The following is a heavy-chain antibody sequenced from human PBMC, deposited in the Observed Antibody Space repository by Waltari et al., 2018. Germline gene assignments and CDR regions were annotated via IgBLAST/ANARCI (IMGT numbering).Heavy chain of an antibody. CDR3: ARGSRRTDRSPVPGRQYYYGMDG. CDR2: SRNEGRER. D-gene: IGHD3-10*01. Sequence: EEQLVESGGGLVQPGDSLRLSCAASGFTFSSFWMNWVRQAPGKGPLWVLRSRNEGRERTYGESVKGRFTRSRDKARNKLYLQMNRLRAEDTGVYFCARGSRRTDRSPVPGRQYYYGMDGWGQGTTVTVSS. CDR1: GFTFSSFW. V-gene: IGHV3-74*03. J-gene: IGHJ6*02.